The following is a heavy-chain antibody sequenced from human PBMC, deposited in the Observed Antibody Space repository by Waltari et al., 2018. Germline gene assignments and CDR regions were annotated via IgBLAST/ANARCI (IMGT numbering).Heavy chain of an antibody. Sequence: QVQLVQSAAEVKKPGSSVTVSCKASGDTFSGYASTWVRQAPGQGLEWMGRIIPLLDISNYAQKFRGRITITADRSTSTAYLELNSLRSEDTAVYYCARESRSTAGIDYWGQGAQVTVSS. CDR1: GDTFSGYA. CDR2: IIPLLDIS. J-gene: IGHJ4*02. D-gene: IGHD2-2*01. V-gene: IGHV1-69*09. CDR3: ARESRSTAGIDY.